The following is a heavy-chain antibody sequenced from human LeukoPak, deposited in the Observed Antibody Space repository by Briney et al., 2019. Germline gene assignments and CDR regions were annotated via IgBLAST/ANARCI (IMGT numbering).Heavy chain of an antibody. J-gene: IGHJ4*02. Sequence: PSETLSLTCSISGGSISSSSYYWGWIRQPPGQGLEWIGSFYYTGNTYYNPSLKSRVTISVDTSKNDLSLNLRSVTAADTAVYYCARTAGIAVAGSRQYFDYWGQGMLVTVSS. V-gene: IGHV4-39*02. CDR2: FYYTGNT. D-gene: IGHD6-19*01. CDR3: ARTAGIAVAGSRQYFDY. CDR1: GGSISSSSYY.